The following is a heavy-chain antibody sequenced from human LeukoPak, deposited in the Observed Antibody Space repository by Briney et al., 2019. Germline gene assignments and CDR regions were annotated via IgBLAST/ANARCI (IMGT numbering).Heavy chain of an antibody. D-gene: IGHD3-9*01. CDR1: GGTFSSYA. J-gene: IGHJ4*02. V-gene: IGHV1-69*06. Sequence: SVKVSCKASGGTFSSYAISWVRQAPGQGLEWMGGIIPIFGTANYAQKFQGRVTITADKSTSTAYMELSSLRSEDTAVYYCASGDFEGDILTGYHDCWGQGTLVTVSS. CDR2: IIPIFGTA. CDR3: ASGDFEGDILTGYHDC.